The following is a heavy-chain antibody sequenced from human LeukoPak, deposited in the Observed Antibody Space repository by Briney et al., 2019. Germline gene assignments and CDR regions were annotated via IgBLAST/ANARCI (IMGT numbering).Heavy chain of an antibody. CDR1: GFTFSSYG. CDR2: ISYDGSNK. J-gene: IGHJ4*02. V-gene: IGHV3-30*18. CDR3: AKFTARWYDY. D-gene: IGHD4-23*01. Sequence: GGSLRLSCAASGFTFSSYGMHWVRQAPGKGLEWVAVISYDGSNKYYADSVKGRFTISRDNSKNTLYLQMNSLRAEDTAVYYCAKFTARWYDYWGQGTLVTVSS.